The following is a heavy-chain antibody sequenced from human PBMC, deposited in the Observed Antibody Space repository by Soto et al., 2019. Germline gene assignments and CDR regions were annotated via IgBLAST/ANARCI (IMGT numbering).Heavy chain of an antibody. CDR2: INAGNGNT. D-gene: IGHD4-17*01. CDR1: GYIFSDYA. V-gene: IGHV1-3*01. J-gene: IGHJ4*02. CDR3: ARDVDADFRTDFDY. Sequence: ASVKVSCKASGYIFSDYAFHWVRQAPGQRPEWVGWINAGNGNTKYLQYAASARGRFTISRDNAENSVYLEMDRLRAEDTALYYCARDVDADFRTDFDYWGRGTLVTVSS.